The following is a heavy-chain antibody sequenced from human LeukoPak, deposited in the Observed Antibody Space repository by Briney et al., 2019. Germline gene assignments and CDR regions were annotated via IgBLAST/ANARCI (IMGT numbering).Heavy chain of an antibody. V-gene: IGHV4-4*07. D-gene: IGHD2-21*02. CDR2: IYTSGST. J-gene: IGHJ4*02. Sequence: SETLSLTCTVSGGSISTNYWSWIRQPAGKGLEWIGRIYTSGSTNYNPSLKSRVTMSVDTSKNQFSLKLSSVTAADTAVYYCARDLQVGTSDYWGQGTLVTVSS. CDR3: ARDLQVGTSDY. CDR1: GGSISTNY.